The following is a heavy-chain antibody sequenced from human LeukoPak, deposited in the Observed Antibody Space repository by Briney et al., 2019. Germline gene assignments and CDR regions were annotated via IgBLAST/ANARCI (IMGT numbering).Heavy chain of an antibody. V-gene: IGHV3-30*04. D-gene: IGHD2-2*01. CDR2: ISYDGSNK. CDR3: ARDREYQLDY. CDR1: GFTFSSYA. J-gene: IGHJ4*02. Sequence: PGGSLRLSCAASGFTFSSYAMHWVRQAPGKGLEWVAVISYDGSNKYYADSVKGRFTISRDNSKNTLYLQMNSLRAEDTAVYYCARDREYQLDYRGQGTLVTVSS.